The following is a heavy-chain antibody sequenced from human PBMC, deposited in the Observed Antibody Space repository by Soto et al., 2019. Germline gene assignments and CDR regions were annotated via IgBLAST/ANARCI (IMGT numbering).Heavy chain of an antibody. CDR1: GFTFSSYE. V-gene: IGHV3-48*03. J-gene: IGHJ4*02. CDR2: ISSTGSGT. CDR3: VRDLHEPLPADVLQVAN. D-gene: IGHD1-1*01. Sequence: GSLILSCAASGFTFSSYEMHWVRQAPGKGLEWISYISSTGSGTHYADSVKGRFTISRDNARNSLSLQMNSLRAEDTAIYYCVRDLHEPLPADVLQVANWGQGTQVTVSS.